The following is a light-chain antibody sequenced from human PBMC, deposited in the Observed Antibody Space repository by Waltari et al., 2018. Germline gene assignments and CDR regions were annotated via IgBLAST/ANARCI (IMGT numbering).Light chain of an antibody. CDR3: QQYYSTPRGT. CDR2: WAS. J-gene: IGKJ4*01. CDR1: QSVLYSSNNKNY. V-gene: IGKV4-1*01. Sequence: DIVMTQSPDSLAVSLGERATINFKSSQSVLYSSNNKNYLAWYQQKPGQPPKLLIYWASTRESGVPDRFSGSGSGTDFTLTISSLQAEDVAVYYCQQYYSTPRGTFGGGTKVEIK.